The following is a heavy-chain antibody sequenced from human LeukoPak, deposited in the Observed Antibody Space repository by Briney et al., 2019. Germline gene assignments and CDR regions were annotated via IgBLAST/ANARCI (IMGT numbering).Heavy chain of an antibody. V-gene: IGHV1-2*02. CDR2: INPNSGGT. Sequence: ASVKVSCKASGYTFTGYYMHWVRQAPGQGLEWMGWINPNSGGTNYAQKFQGRVTMTRDTSISTAYMELSRLRSDDTAVYYCAREYGSYYFDRYYFDYWGQGTLVTASS. D-gene: IGHD1-26*01. CDR3: AREYGSYYFDRYYFDY. CDR1: GYTFTGYY. J-gene: IGHJ4*02.